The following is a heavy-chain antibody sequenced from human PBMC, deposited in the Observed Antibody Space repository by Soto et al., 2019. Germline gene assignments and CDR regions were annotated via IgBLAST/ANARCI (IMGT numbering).Heavy chain of an antibody. V-gene: IGHV3-33*01. J-gene: IGHJ6*02. Sequence: GGSLRLSCAASGFTFSSYGMHWVRQAPGKGLEWVAVIWYDGSNKYYADSVKGRFTISRDNSKNTLYLQMNSLRAEDTAVYYCARDLDYGGNSVYYGMDVWGQGTTVTVSS. CDR1: GFTFSSYG. CDR2: IWYDGSNK. D-gene: IGHD4-17*01. CDR3: ARDLDYGGNSVYYGMDV.